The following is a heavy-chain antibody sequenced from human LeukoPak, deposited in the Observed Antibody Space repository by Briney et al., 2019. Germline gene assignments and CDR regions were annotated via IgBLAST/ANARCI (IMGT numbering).Heavy chain of an antibody. Sequence: PSETLSLTCTVSGGSISSGGYYWSWIRQHPGKGLEWIGYIYYSGSTYYNPSLKSRVTISVDTSKNQFSLKLSSVTAADTAVYYCARGSLVVVAATTGVFDYWGQGTLVTVSS. CDR3: ARGSLVVVAATTGVFDY. V-gene: IGHV4-31*03. CDR2: IYYSGST. CDR1: GGSISSGGYY. D-gene: IGHD2-15*01. J-gene: IGHJ4*02.